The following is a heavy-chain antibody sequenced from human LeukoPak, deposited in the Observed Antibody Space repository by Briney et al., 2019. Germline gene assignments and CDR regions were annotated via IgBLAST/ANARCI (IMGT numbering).Heavy chain of an antibody. V-gene: IGHV4-39*07. CDR2: IYYSGST. J-gene: IGHJ4*02. CDR1: GGSIIGSPYY. D-gene: IGHD2-15*01. CDR3: ARDPYCSGGSCYIFYFDY. Sequence: SETLSLTCTVSGGSIIGSPYYWGWLRQPPGKGLEWIGSIYYSGSTYYNPSLKSRVTISVDTSKNQFSLHLNSVTAADTAVYYCARDPYCSGGSCYIFYFDYWGQGTLVTVSS.